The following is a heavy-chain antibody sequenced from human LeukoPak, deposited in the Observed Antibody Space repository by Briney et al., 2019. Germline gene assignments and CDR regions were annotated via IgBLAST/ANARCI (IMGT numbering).Heavy chain of an antibody. CDR3: ARGSGWFYFDY. CDR2: INSDGSST. Sequence: GGSLRLSCAASGFTVSSNYMSWVRQAPGKGLVWVSRINSDGSSTSYADSVKGRFTISRDNAKNTLYLQMNSLRAEDTAVYYCARGSGWFYFDYWGQGTLVTVSS. V-gene: IGHV3-74*01. D-gene: IGHD6-19*01. CDR1: GFTVSSNY. J-gene: IGHJ4*02.